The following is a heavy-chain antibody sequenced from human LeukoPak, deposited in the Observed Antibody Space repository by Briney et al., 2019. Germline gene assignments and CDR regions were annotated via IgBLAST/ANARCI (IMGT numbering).Heavy chain of an antibody. D-gene: IGHD5/OR15-5a*01. Sequence: PSQTLSLTCAISGDSVSSNSGTWNWNRQSPSRGLEWLGRTYYGSKWYYDYAVSLKSRITINPDTSKNLFSLQLTSVTPEDTAVYYCARGKSKRLDVWGQGTTVTVSS. J-gene: IGHJ6*02. CDR3: ARGKSKRLDV. CDR1: GDSVSSNSGT. V-gene: IGHV6-1*01. CDR2: TYYGSKWYY.